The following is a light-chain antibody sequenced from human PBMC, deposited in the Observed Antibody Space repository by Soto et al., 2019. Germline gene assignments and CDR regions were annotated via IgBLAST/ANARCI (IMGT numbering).Light chain of an antibody. CDR1: QSVSSSY. Sequence: EIVLTQYPGTLSLSPGERATLSCRASQSVSSSYLAWYQQKPGQAPRLLIYGANNRATGISDRFSGSGSGTDFTLTISRLESDDFAVYYCQQHGSSPLTFGGGTTVEIK. J-gene: IGKJ4*01. CDR3: QQHGSSPLT. CDR2: GAN. V-gene: IGKV3-20*01.